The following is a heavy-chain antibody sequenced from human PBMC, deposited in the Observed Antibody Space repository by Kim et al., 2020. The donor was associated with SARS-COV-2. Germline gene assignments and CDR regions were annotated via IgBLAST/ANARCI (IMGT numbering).Heavy chain of an antibody. J-gene: IGHJ4*02. D-gene: IGHD6-19*01. CDR3: AREGSKRRGSGWYVV. CDR2: IIPIFGTA. V-gene: IGHV1-69*13. Sequence: SVKVSYKASGGTFSSYAISWVRQAPGQGLEWMGGIIPIFGTANYAQKFQGRVTITADESTSTAYMELSSLRSEDTAVYYCAREGSKRRGSGWYVVWGQGTLVTVSS. CDR1: GGTFSSYA.